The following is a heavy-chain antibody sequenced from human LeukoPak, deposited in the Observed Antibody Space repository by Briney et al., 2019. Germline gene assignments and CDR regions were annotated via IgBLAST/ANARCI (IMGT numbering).Heavy chain of an antibody. CDR2: IYYSGST. CDR3: ARGPGGYPYYFDY. D-gene: IGHD3-22*01. Sequence: PSETLSLTCTVSGGSISSYYWSWIRQPPGKGLGWIGYIYYSGSTNYNPSLKSRVTISVDTSKNQFSLKLSSVTAADTAVYYCARGPGGYPYYFDYWGQGTLVTVSS. V-gene: IGHV4-59*01. J-gene: IGHJ4*02. CDR1: GGSISSYY.